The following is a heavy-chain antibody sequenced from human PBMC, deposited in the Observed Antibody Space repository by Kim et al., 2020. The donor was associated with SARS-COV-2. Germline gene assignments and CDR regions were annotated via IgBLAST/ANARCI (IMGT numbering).Heavy chain of an antibody. CDR3: ARETVVVVVAGIYYYYGMDV. J-gene: IGHJ6*02. CDR1: GFTFSSYS. V-gene: IGHV3-48*02. Sequence: GGSLRLSCAASGFTFSSYSMNWVRQAPGKGLEWVSYISSSSSTIYYADSVKGRFTISRDNAKNSLYLQMNSLRDEDTAVYYCARETVVVVVAGIYYYYGMDVWGQGTTVTVSS. CDR2: ISSSSSTI. D-gene: IGHD2-15*01.